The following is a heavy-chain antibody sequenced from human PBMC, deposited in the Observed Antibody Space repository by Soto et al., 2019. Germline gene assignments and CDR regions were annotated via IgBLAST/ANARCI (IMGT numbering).Heavy chain of an antibody. CDR3: ARVDDAFDI. CDR1: GGYFSGYY. CDR2: IYYSGST. V-gene: IGHV4-34*01. Sequence: PSETLSLTCAVYGGYFSGYYWSWIRQPPGKGLEWIGEIYYSGSTYYNPSLMSRVTISVDTSKNQFSLKLSSVTSADTAVYYCARVDDAFDIWGQGTMVTGSS. J-gene: IGHJ3*02.